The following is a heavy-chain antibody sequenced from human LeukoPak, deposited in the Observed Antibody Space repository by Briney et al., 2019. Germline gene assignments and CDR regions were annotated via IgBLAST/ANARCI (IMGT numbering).Heavy chain of an antibody. J-gene: IGHJ4*02. V-gene: IGHV3-48*01. Sequence: GGSLRLSCAASGFSFSGYSMNWVRQAPGRGLEWISYISSGSRTIFYADSVKGRFTISRDNAKNSLYLQMNSLRADDTAVYYCARESITGDRDFDYWGQGTLITVSS. CDR3: ARESITGDRDFDY. CDR1: GFSFSGYS. D-gene: IGHD7-27*01. CDR2: ISSGSRTI.